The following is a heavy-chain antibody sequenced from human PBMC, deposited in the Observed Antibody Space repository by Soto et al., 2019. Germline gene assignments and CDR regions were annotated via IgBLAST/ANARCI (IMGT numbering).Heavy chain of an antibody. D-gene: IGHD2-2*01. CDR3: ARDRSCSSTSCYDWFDP. V-gene: IGHV1-69*04. Sequence: SVKVSCKASGGTFSSYTISWVRQAPGQGLEWMGRIIPILGIANYAQKFQGRVTITADKSTSTAYMELSSLRSEDTAVYYCARDRSCSSTSCYDWFDPWGQGTLVTVSS. CDR1: GGTFSSYT. J-gene: IGHJ5*02. CDR2: IIPILGIA.